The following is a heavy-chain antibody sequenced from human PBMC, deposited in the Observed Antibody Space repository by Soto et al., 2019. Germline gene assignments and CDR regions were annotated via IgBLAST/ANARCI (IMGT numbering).Heavy chain of an antibody. Sequence: PGGSLRLSCAASGFTFSSYGMHWVRQAPGKGLEWVAVISYDGSNKYYADSVKGRFTISRDNSKNTLYLQMNSLRAEDTAVYYCARDGGGYSSSLVRYYYYGVDVWGQGTTVTVSS. J-gene: IGHJ6*02. D-gene: IGHD6-6*01. V-gene: IGHV3-30*03. CDR3: ARDGGGYSSSLVRYYYYGVDV. CDR2: ISYDGSNK. CDR1: GFTFSSYG.